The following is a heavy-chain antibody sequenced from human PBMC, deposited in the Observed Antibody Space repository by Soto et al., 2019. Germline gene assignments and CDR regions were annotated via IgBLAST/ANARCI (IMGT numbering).Heavy chain of an antibody. CDR3: ARTVLGSTSRRDLWYFDL. D-gene: IGHD2-2*01. Sequence: EVQLLESGGGLVQPGGSLRLSCVGSGFTFINYAMNWVRQTPGKGLEWVSTISGGGDKTFDADTVKGRFTISRDNSKNAVNLQMNSLRADDTAVYYCARTVLGSTSRRDLWYFDLWGRGTLVTVSS. J-gene: IGHJ2*01. V-gene: IGHV3-23*01. CDR1: GFTFINYA. CDR2: ISGGGDKT.